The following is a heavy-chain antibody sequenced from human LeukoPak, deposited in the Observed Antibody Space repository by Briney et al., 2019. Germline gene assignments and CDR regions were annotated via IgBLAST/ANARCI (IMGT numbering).Heavy chain of an antibody. CDR1: GFTFDDYA. D-gene: IGHD6-19*01. CDR2: ISGNSGSI. J-gene: IGHJ4*02. CDR3: VTGEKIWLARQPNS. Sequence: GGSLRLSFVVSGFTFDDYAMHWVRQAPGKGLEWVSGISGNSGSIGYADSVKGRFTISRDNAKNSLYLQMNSLRTEDTALYYCVTGEKIWLARQPNSWGQGTLVTVSS. V-gene: IGHV3-9*01.